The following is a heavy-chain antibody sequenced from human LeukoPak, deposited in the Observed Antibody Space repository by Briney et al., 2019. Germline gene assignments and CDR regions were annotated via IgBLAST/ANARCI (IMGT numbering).Heavy chain of an antibody. CDR3: SGTVLVWYDSSAHYPGRAFDF. J-gene: IGHJ3*01. CDR1: GLSFTKYR. CDR2: INTDGTTT. Sequence: GGSLRLSCLVTGLSFTKYRMHSLGQPPGEGLVWASRINTDGTTTDYADSVNGRFTISRDNAERTLYLHISSLRVEDSCVYYCSGTVLVWYDSSAHYPGRAFDFWGQGTLVTVSS. D-gene: IGHD3-22*01. V-gene: IGHV3-74*01.